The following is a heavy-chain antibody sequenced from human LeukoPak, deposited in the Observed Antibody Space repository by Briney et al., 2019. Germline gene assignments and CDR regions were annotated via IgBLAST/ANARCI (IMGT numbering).Heavy chain of an antibody. CDR2: IYTSGST. CDR1: GGSISSGSYY. V-gene: IGHV4-61*02. Sequence: SETLSLTCTVSGGSISSGSYYWSWIRQPAGKGLEWIGRIYTSGSTNYNPSLKSRVTISVDTSKNQFSLKLSSVTAADTAVYYCATVLGGTFDYWGQGTLVTVSS. CDR3: ATVLGGTFDY. J-gene: IGHJ4*02. D-gene: IGHD3-10*02.